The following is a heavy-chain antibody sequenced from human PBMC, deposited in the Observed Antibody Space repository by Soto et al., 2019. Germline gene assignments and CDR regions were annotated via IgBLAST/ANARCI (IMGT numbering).Heavy chain of an antibody. J-gene: IGHJ6*02. V-gene: IGHV4-59*03. Sequence: QVQLQESGPGLVKASETLSLACTVSGASITKYYYNWIRQAPGKALEWIGYIYYTGITNYNSSLESRVTTSPDTSKNQLSLTMTSVTAAGTAVYYCGITRVENHYYGGRDVWGQGTTVTVSS. CDR1: GASITKYY. CDR3: GITRVENHYYGGRDV. CDR2: IYYTGIT. D-gene: IGHD3-10*01.